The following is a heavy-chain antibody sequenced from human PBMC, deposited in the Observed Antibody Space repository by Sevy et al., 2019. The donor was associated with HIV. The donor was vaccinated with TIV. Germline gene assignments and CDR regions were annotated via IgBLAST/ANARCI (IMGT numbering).Heavy chain of an antibody. Sequence: GGSLRLSCAASGFTFSSYSMNWVRQAPGKGLEWVSSISSSSSYIYYAHSVKGRFTISRDNAKNSLYLQMNSLRAEDTAVYYCARDGVAYCGGDCYTFDYWGQGTLVTVSS. V-gene: IGHV3-21*01. J-gene: IGHJ4*02. CDR3: ARDGVAYCGGDCYTFDY. D-gene: IGHD2-21*02. CDR1: GFTFSSYS. CDR2: ISSSSSYI.